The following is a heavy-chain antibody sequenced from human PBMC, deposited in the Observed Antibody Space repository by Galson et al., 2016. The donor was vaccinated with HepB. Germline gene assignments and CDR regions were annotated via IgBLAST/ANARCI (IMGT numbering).Heavy chain of an antibody. CDR1: GFSLSTSGMR. J-gene: IGHJ4*02. CDR3: ARTLAVAGTWFDY. D-gene: IGHD6-19*01. Sequence: ALVKPTQTLTLTCTFSGFSLSTSGMRVSWIRQPPGKALEWLARIDWDDDKFYSTSLKTRLTISKDTSKNQVVLTMTNMDPVDTATYYCARTLAVAGTWFDYWGQGTLVTVSS. CDR2: IDWDDDK. V-gene: IGHV2-70*04.